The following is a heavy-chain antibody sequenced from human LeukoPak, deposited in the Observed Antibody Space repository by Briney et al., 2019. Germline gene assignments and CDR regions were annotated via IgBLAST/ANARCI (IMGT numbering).Heavy chain of an antibody. V-gene: IGHV3-23*01. J-gene: IGHJ4*02. CDR1: GFTFSSYA. D-gene: IGHD3-22*01. Sequence: GGSLRLSCAASGFTFSSYAMSWVRQAPGKGLEWVSAISGSGGSTYYADSVKGRFTISRDNSKNTLYLQMNSLRAEDTAVYYCAKDRDYYDSSGSSYTYDYWGQGTLVTVSS. CDR3: AKDRDYYDSSGSSYTYDY. CDR2: ISGSGGST.